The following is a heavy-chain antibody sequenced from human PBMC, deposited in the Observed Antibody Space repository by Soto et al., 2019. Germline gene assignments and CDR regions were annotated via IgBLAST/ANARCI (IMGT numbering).Heavy chain of an antibody. V-gene: IGHV1-3*02. CDR3: ARGARITIFGVPTWYCMYV. D-gene: IGHD3-3*01. CDR1: GYTFTSYA. CDR2: SNAGNGNT. J-gene: IGHJ6*04. Sequence: ASVKVSCKASGYTFTSYAMHWVRQAPGQSLEWMGWSNAGNGNTKYTQECQGRVNITSDTSASPAYMELSSLRSDDMAVHYSARGARITIFGVPTWYCMYVWGKGTTVTVSS.